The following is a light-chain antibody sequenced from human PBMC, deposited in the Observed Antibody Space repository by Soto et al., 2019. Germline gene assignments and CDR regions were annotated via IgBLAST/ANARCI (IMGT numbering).Light chain of an antibody. J-gene: IGLJ1*01. CDR2: DVT. CDR1: SSDVGGYNF. CDR3: SSYTSISTYV. Sequence: QSVLTQPASVSGSPGQSITISCTGTSSDVGGYNFVSWYQQHPDKAPKLMIYDVTNRPSGVSNRFSGSKSGNTASLTISGLQAEDEADYYCSSYTSISTYVFRTGTKLTVL. V-gene: IGLV2-14*01.